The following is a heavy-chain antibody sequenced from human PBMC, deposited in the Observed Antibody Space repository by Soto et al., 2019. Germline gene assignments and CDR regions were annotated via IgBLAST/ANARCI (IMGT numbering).Heavy chain of an antibody. CDR2: IESGGST. CDR3: AKDLGPLRLLNYYFYGLDV. J-gene: IGHJ6*02. Sequence: PGGSLRLACNASGFTVSGTYMSWVRQAPGMGLEWVAVIESGGSTHYADSVKGRFTISRDIPKNMIFLQLHTLRAEDTAVYSCAKDLGPLRLLNYYFYGLDVWGQGTTVTVSS. CDR1: GFTVSGTY. D-gene: IGHD2-15*01. V-gene: IGHV3-53*01.